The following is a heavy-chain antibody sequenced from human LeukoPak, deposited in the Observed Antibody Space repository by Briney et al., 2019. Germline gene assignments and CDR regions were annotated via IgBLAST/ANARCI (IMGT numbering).Heavy chain of an antibody. CDR2: INPNNGGT. CDR3: ARGDGSGIAVAPTDY. J-gene: IGHJ4*02. D-gene: IGHD6-19*01. CDR1: GYTFTGYY. Sequence: ASVKVSCKAYGYTFTGYYMHWVRQAPGQGLEWMGWINPNNGGTKYEQKLQGRVTMTTDTSTSTAYMELRSLRSDDTAVYYCARGDGSGIAVAPTDYWGQGTLVTVSS. V-gene: IGHV1-2*02.